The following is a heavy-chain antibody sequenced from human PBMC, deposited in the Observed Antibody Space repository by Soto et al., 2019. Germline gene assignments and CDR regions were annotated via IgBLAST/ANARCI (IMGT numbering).Heavy chain of an antibody. J-gene: IGHJ4*02. CDR2: IIPILGIA. CDR1: GGTFSSYT. Sequence: ASVKVSCKASGGTFSSYTISWVRQAPGQGLEWMGRIIPILGIANYAQKFQGRVTITADKSTSTAYMELSSLRSEDTAVYYCARYGPYYLGLDYWGQGTLVTVSS. V-gene: IGHV1-69*02. D-gene: IGHD3-10*01. CDR3: ARYGPYYLGLDY.